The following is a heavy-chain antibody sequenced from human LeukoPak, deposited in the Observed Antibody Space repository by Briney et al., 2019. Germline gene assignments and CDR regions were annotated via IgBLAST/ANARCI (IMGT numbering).Heavy chain of an antibody. CDR3: AKDYGGLLNYGMDV. J-gene: IGHJ6*02. CDR1: GFTFSSYA. Sequence: GGSLRLSCAASGFTFSSYAMSWVRQAPGKGLEWVSAISGSGGSTYYADSVKGRFTISRDNSKNTLYLQMNSLRAEDTAVYYCAKDYGGLLNYGMDVWGQGTTVTVSS. V-gene: IGHV3-23*01. D-gene: IGHD4-23*01. CDR2: ISGSGGST.